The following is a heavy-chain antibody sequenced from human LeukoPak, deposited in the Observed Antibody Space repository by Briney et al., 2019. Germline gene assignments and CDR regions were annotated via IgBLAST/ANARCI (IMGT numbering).Heavy chain of an antibody. CDR2: INPDGSTT. V-gene: IGHV3-74*01. CDR1: GFTFSRYW. J-gene: IGHJ1*01. Sequence: PGGSLRLSCAASGFTFSRYWIHSVRQAPGKGLEWVSRINPDGSTTTYADSVKGRFTISRDNAKNTVYLQMNTLRTTAVYYCAKGFNYGSGRYEYYQHWGQGTLVTVSS. CDR3: AKGFNYGSGRYEYYQH. D-gene: IGHD3-10*01.